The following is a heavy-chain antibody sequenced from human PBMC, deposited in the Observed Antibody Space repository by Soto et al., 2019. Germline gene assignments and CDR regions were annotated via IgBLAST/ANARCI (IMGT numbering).Heavy chain of an antibody. CDR1: GGSISSGGYS. CDR2: IYHSGST. J-gene: IGHJ4*02. CDR3: AVSPSSINFDY. V-gene: IGHV4-30-2*01. D-gene: IGHD2-21*01. Sequence: SETLSLTCAVSGGSISSGGYSWSWIRQPPGKGLEWIGYIYHSGSTYYNPSLKSRVTISVDRSKNQFSLNLNSVTAADTAVYYCAVSPSSINFDYWGQGTLVTVSS.